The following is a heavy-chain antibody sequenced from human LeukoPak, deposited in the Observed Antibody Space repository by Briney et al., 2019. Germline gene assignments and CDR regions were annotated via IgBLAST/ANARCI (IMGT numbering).Heavy chain of an antibody. CDR2: MNPNSGNT. V-gene: IGHV1-8*02. CDR3: ARGPYSSSSPWVDY. J-gene: IGHJ4*02. D-gene: IGHD6-6*01. CDR1: GYTFTGYY. Sequence: ASVKVSCKASGYTFTGYYMHWVRQATGQGLEWMGWMNPNSGNTGYAQKFQGRVTMTRNTSISTAYMELSSLRSEDTAVYYCARGPYSSSSPWVDYWGQGTLVTVSS.